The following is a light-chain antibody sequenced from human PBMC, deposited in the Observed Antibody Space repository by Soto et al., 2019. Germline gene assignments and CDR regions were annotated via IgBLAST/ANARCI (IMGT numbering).Light chain of an antibody. J-gene: IGKJ4*01. CDR3: QQYGSSPT. Sequence: EIVLTQSACTLSWSTGDRATLSWRASQTVTSSYLAWYQQTPGQAPRLLMYGASIRTSGIPDRFSGSGSGTDFTLTITRLEPEDFAVYSCQQYGSSPTFGGGTKVDIK. CDR1: QTVTSSY. V-gene: IGKV3-20*01. CDR2: GAS.